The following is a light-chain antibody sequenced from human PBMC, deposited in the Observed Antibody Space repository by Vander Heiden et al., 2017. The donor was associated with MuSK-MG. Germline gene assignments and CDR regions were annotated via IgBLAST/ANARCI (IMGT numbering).Light chain of an antibody. J-gene: IGKJ2*01. CDR1: QSISSY. CDR2: AAS. Sequence: QIPQPPSSLSASVGDRVTITCRGSQSISSYLNWYQQKPGKAPKHLIYAASILQSGVPARFSGSGSGTDFTLTISSLQPEDFATYYCQRSYRAGYTFGQGTKVEIK. CDR3: QRSYRAGYT. V-gene: IGKV1-39*01.